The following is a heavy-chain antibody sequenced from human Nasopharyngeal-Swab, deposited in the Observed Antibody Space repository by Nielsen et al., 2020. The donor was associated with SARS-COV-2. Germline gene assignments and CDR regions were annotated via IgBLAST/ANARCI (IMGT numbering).Heavy chain of an antibody. J-gene: IGHJ5*02. CDR1: GGSFSGYY. V-gene: IGHV4-34*01. Sequence: SETLFLTCAVYGGSFSGYYWSWIRQPPGKGLEWIGEINHSGSTNYNPSLKSRVTISVDTSKNQFSLKLSSVTAADTAVYYCARGRLRYFDWLPRGGYWFDPWGQGTLVTVSS. D-gene: IGHD3-9*01. CDR3: ARGRLRYFDWLPRGGYWFDP. CDR2: INHSGST.